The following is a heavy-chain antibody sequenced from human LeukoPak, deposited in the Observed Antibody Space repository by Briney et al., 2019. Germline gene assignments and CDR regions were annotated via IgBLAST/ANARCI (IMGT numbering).Heavy chain of an antibody. Sequence: GGSLRLSCAASGFTFDDYGRSWVRQAPGKGLEWVSGINWNGGSTGYADSVKGRFTISRDNAKNSLYLQMNSLRAEDTALYHCASIGYCSSTSCAPIPWGQGTLVTVSS. CDR2: INWNGGST. CDR1: GFTFDDYG. J-gene: IGHJ5*02. D-gene: IGHD2-2*01. V-gene: IGHV3-20*01. CDR3: ASIGYCSSTSCAPIP.